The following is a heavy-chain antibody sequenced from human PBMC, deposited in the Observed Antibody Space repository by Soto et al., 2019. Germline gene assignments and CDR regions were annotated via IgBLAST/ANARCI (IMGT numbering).Heavy chain of an antibody. Sequence: SETLSLTCTVSGGSISSSSYYWGWIRQPPGKGLEWIGSIYYSGSTYYNPSLKSRVTISVDTSKNQFSLKLSSVTAADTAVYYCARESGHAAFDIWGQGTMVTVSS. CDR1: GGSISSSSYY. CDR3: ARESGHAAFDI. CDR2: IYYSGST. J-gene: IGHJ3*02. D-gene: IGHD3-3*01. V-gene: IGHV4-39*01.